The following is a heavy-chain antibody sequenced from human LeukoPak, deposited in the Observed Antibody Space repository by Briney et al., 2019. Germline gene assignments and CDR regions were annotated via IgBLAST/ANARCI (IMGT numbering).Heavy chain of an antibody. CDR3: ARHPDCYYDSSLPAY. Sequence: GASVKVSCKASGYTFTSYGISWVRQAPGQGLEWMGWISAYNGNTNYAQKLQGRVTMTTDTSTSTAYMELRSLRSDDTAVYYCARHPDCYYDSSLPAYWGQGTLVTVSS. CDR2: ISAYNGNT. V-gene: IGHV1-18*01. CDR1: GYTFTSYG. D-gene: IGHD3-22*01. J-gene: IGHJ4*02.